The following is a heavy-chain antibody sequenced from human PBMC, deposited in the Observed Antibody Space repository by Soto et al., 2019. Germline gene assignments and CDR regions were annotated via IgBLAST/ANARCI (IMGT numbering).Heavy chain of an antibody. CDR2: ISYDGSNK. CDR1: GFTFSSYG. D-gene: IGHD4-17*01. CDR3: ATDYVRWYFDL. J-gene: IGHJ2*01. Sequence: QVQLVESGGGVVQPGRSLRLSCAASGFTFSSYGMHWVRQAPGKGLEWVAVISYDGSNKYYVDSVKGRFTISRDNSKNTLYLQMNSLRAEDTAVYYCATDYVRWYFDLWGRGTLVTVSS. V-gene: IGHV3-30*03.